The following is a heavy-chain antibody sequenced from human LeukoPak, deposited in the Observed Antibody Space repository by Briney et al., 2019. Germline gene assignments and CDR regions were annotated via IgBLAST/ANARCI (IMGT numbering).Heavy chain of an antibody. V-gene: IGHV4-59*02. CDR1: GGSVSDYH. J-gene: IGHJ4*02. CDR3: ASRKLGNDY. Sequence: SETLFLTCTISGGSVSDYHWSWIGQSPGKGLEWIGYIYHTGSTSYSPSLKSRVTISADTSQNQFSLKLSSVTAADTAVYYCASRKLGNDYWGQGTLVTVSS. CDR2: IYHTGST. D-gene: IGHD7-27*01.